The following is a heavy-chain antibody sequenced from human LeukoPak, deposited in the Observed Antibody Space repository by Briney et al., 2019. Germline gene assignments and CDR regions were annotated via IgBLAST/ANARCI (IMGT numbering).Heavy chain of an antibody. D-gene: IGHD3-16*01. CDR1: GFTFSSYA. CDR3: AKDTGQLGAREVFDF. V-gene: IGHV3-23*01. J-gene: IGHJ3*01. CDR2: ISAGGGST. Sequence: GGSLRLSCAASGFTFSSYAMTWLRQAPGKGLEWVSSISAGGGSTDYADSVKGRFTISRDNSKNTLFAQMNGLRGEDTAVYFCAKDTGQLGAREVFDFWGQGTMVGVSS.